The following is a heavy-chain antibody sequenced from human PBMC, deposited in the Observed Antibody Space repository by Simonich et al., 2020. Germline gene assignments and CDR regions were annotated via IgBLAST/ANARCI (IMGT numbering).Heavy chain of an antibody. J-gene: IGHJ3*02. V-gene: IGHV1-18*01. CDR2: ISDYHGDI. CDR3: ARSTTGTTAFDI. CDR1: GYTFTIYG. Sequence: QVQLVQSGAQVKKPWASVKVSSKASGYTFTIYGISWVRQAPGQGIEWMGWISDYHGDINYAQKLQGRVTMTTDTSTSTGYMELRRLRSDDTAVYYCARSTTGTTAFDIWGQGTMVTVSS. D-gene: IGHD1-1*01.